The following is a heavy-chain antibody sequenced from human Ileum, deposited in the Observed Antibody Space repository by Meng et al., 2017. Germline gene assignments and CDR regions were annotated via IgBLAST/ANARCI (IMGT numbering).Heavy chain of an antibody. Sequence: GESLKISCTASGFTFGDYAMSWFRQAPGKGLEWVGFIRSKAYGGTTEYAASVKGRFTISRDDSKSIAYLQMNSLKTEDTAVYYCAKWITQGGSYHDSRDYAFDIWGQGTAVTVSS. CDR3: AKWITQGGSYHDSRDYAFDI. V-gene: IGHV3-49*03. CDR1: GFTFGDYA. J-gene: IGHJ3*02. CDR2: IRSKAYGGTT. D-gene: IGHD3-16*02.